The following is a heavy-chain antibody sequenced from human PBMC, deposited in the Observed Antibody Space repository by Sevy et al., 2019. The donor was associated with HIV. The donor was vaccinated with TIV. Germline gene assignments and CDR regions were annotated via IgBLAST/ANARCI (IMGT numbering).Heavy chain of an antibody. V-gene: IGHV3-15*01. CDR3: TTVWGDYYYGMDV. J-gene: IGHJ6*02. D-gene: IGHD3-16*01. Sequence: GGSLRLSCAASGFTFSNAWMSWVRQAPGKGLEWVGRIKSKTDGGTTDYAAPVKGRFTISRDDSKNTLYLQMNSLKTEDTAVYYGTTVWGDYYYGMDVWGQGTTVTVSS. CDR2: IKSKTDGGTT. CDR1: GFTFSNAW.